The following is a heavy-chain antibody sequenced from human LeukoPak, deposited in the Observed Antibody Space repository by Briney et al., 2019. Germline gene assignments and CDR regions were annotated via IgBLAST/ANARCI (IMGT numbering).Heavy chain of an antibody. D-gene: IGHD4-11*01. CDR2: IYTSGST. J-gene: IGHJ4*02. Sequence: SQTLSLTCTVSGGSITSGSYYWSWIRQPAGKGLEWIGRIYTSGSTNYNPSLKSRVTISVDTSKNQFSLKLSSVTAADTAVYYCARIRAVTTNICFDYWGQGTLVTVSS. CDR3: ARIRAVTTNICFDY. CDR1: GGSITSGSYY. V-gene: IGHV4-61*02.